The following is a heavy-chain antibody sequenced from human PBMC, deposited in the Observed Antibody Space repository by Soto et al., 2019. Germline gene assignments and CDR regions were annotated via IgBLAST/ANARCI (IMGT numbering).Heavy chain of an antibody. CDR1: GGAISTYY. CDR2: IYHSGSS. CDR3: ARSYGSGSYYDYYYGMDV. Sequence: SETLSVTCSVSGGAISTYYWSWIRQFPGQGLEWIGYIYHSGSSQYNPSLTSRVTISVDTSKNQLSLRLSSVTAADTAVYYCARSYGSGSYYDYYYGMDVWGQGTTVTVSS. D-gene: IGHD3-10*01. J-gene: IGHJ6*02. V-gene: IGHV4-59*01.